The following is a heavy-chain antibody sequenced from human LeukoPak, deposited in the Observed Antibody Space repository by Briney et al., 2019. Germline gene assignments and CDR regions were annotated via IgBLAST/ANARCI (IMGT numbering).Heavy chain of an antibody. CDR3: ARVQYYYDSSGCLYY. D-gene: IGHD3-22*01. Sequence: PGGSLRLSCAASGFTFSTYAMSWVRQAPGKGLEWVSAILGSGDRTYYAGSVKGRFTISRDNSKNTLYLQMNSLRAEDTAVYYCARVQYYYDSSGCLYYWGQGTLVTVSS. CDR1: GFTFSTYA. CDR2: ILGSGDRT. J-gene: IGHJ4*02. V-gene: IGHV3-23*01.